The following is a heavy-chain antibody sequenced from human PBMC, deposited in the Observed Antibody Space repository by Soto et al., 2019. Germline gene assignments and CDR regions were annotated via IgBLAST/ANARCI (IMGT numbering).Heavy chain of an antibody. Sequence: PGGSLRLSCAASGFTFSSYGMHWVRQAPGKGLEWVAVISYDGSNKYYADSVKGRFTISRDNSKNTLYLQMNSLRAEDTAVYYCAKIYCSSTSCYNSDYYYGMDVWGQGTTVTVSS. CDR3: AKIYCSSTSCYNSDYYYGMDV. J-gene: IGHJ6*02. D-gene: IGHD2-2*02. CDR2: ISYDGSNK. CDR1: GFTFSSYG. V-gene: IGHV3-30*18.